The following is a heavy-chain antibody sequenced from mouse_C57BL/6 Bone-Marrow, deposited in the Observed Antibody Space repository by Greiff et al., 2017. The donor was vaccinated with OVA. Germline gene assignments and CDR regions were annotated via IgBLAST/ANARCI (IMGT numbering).Heavy chain of an antibody. Sequence: QVQLQQPGAELVRPGSSVKLSCKASGYTFTSYWMDWVKQRPGQGLEWIGNIYPSDSETHYNQKFKDKATLTVDKSSSTAYMQLSSLTSEDSAVYYCARDLLLRAWFAYWGQGTLVTVSA. CDR2: IYPSDSET. V-gene: IGHV1-61*01. J-gene: IGHJ3*01. CDR1: GYTFTSYW. CDR3: ARDLLLRAWFAY. D-gene: IGHD1-1*01.